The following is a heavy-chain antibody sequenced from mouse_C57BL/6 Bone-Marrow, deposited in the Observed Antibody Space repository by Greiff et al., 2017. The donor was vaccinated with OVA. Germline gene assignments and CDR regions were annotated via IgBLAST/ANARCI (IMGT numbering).Heavy chain of an antibody. CDR1: GYAFTNYL. D-gene: IGHD1-1*01. J-gene: IGHJ4*01. CDR2: INPGSGGT. V-gene: IGHV1-54*01. Sequence: VQLQQSGAELVRPGTSVKVSCKASGYAFTNYLIEWVKQRPGQGLAWIGVINPGSGGTNYNEKFKGKATLTADKSSSIAYMQLSSLTSEDSAVYFCVTTVVATYYYDMDYWGQGTSVTVSS. CDR3: VTTVVATYYYDMDY.